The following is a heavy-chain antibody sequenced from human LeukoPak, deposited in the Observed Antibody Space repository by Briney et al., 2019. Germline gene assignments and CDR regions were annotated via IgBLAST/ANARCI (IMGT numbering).Heavy chain of an antibody. CDR3: AGPVDY. J-gene: IGHJ4*02. CDR2: INHSGST. V-gene: IGHV4-34*01. CDR1: GGSFSGYY. Sequence: SETLSLTCAVYGGSFSGYYWSWIRQPPGKGLEWMGEINHSGSTNYNPSLKSRVTISVDTSKNQFSLKLSSVTAADTAVYYCAGPVDYWGQGTLVTVSS.